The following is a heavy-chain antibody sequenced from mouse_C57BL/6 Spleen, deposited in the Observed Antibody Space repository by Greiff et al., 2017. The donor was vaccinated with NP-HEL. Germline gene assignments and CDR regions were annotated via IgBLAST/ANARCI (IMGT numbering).Heavy chain of an antibody. D-gene: IGHD2-3*01. CDR2: ISSGGDYI. J-gene: IGHJ2*01. Sequence: EVNVVESGEGLVKPGGSLKLSCAASGFTFSSYAMSWVRQTPEKRLEWVAYISSGGDYIYYADTVKGRFTISRDNARNTLYLQMSSLKSEDTAMYYCTRGVGYYGAFDYWGQGTTLTVSS. V-gene: IGHV5-9-1*02. CDR1: GFTFSSYA. CDR3: TRGVGYYGAFDY.